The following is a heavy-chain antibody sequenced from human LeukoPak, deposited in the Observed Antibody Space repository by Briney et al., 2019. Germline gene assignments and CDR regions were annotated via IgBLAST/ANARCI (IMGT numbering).Heavy chain of an antibody. CDR2: IYYRST. CDR3: ARHYDSDGYYDAHFDY. Sequence: SETLSLTCTVSGGSISSYYWSWIRQPPGKGPEWIGYIYYRSTNYNPSLKSRVAISIDTSKNQLSLKLSSVTAADTAVYYCARHYDSDGYYDAHFDYWGQGTLVTVSS. D-gene: IGHD3-22*01. J-gene: IGHJ4*02. V-gene: IGHV4-59*08. CDR1: GGSISSYY.